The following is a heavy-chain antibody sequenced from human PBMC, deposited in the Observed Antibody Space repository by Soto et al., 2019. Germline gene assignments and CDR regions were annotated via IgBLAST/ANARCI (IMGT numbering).Heavy chain of an antibody. D-gene: IGHD3-10*01. CDR1: GLTLSNYA. J-gene: IGHJ4*02. Sequence: EVQLLESGGGLVQPGGSLRLSCVASGLTLSNYAMTWVRQAPGKGPEWVSAIRGGQGATFYADSVRGRFTISRDDSKNTLSLQMNSLRAEDTAVYYCAKPPIWLSEHVNYWGQGTLVTVSS. CDR3: AKPPIWLSEHVNY. V-gene: IGHV3-23*01. CDR2: IRGGQGAT.